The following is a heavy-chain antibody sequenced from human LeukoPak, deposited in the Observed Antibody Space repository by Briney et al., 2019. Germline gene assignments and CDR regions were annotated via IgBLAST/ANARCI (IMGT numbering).Heavy chain of an antibody. CDR1: GYTLTELS. CDR2: FDPEDGET. Sequence: ASVKVSCKVSGYTLTELSMHWVRQAPGKGLEWMGGFDPEDGETIYAQKFQGRVTMTGDTSTDTAYMELSSLRSEDTAVYYCATGEGAYCGGDCYSDAFDIWGQGTMVTVSS. D-gene: IGHD2-21*02. CDR3: ATGEGAYCGGDCYSDAFDI. V-gene: IGHV1-24*01. J-gene: IGHJ3*02.